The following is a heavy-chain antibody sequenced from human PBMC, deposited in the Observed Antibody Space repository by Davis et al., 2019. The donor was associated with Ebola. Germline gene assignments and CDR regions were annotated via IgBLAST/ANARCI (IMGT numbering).Heavy chain of an antibody. J-gene: IGHJ4*02. CDR2: ISSSSSYT. CDR3: ARPGYDYVWGSYRYYFDY. CDR1: GFTFSDYY. V-gene: IGHV3-11*06. D-gene: IGHD3-16*02. Sequence: GESLKISCAASGFTFSDYYMSWIRQAPGKGLEWVSYISSSSSYTNYADSVKGRFTISRDNAKNSLYLQMNSLRAEDTAVYYCARPGYDYVWGSYRYYFDYWGQGTLVTVSS.